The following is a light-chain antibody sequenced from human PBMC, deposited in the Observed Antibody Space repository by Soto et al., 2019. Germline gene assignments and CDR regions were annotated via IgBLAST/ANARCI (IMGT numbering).Light chain of an antibody. J-gene: IGLJ1*01. Sequence: QSALTQPVSVSGSPGHSITISCTGTSSDIGGYDFVSWYQQHPGKAPKLMIYDVINRPSGVPERFSGSKSGNTASLTISGLQAEDEADYYCNSCTSANTYVFGTGTKVTAL. V-gene: IGLV2-14*03. CDR2: DVI. CDR3: NSCTSANTYV. CDR1: SSDIGGYDF.